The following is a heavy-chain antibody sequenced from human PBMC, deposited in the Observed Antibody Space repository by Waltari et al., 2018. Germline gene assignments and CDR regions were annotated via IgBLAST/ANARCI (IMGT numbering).Heavy chain of an antibody. CDR3: AKQAAQYFQH. CDR1: GFTFSSYG. CDR2: IWYDGSKK. J-gene: IGHJ1*01. V-gene: IGHV3-33*06. Sequence: QVQLVESGGGVVQPGRSLRLSCAASGFTFSSYGMHWVRQAPGKGLEWVAVIWYDGSKKYYADSVKGRFTIARDNSKNTLYLQMNSLRAEDTAVYYCAKQAAQYFQHWGQGTLVTVSS.